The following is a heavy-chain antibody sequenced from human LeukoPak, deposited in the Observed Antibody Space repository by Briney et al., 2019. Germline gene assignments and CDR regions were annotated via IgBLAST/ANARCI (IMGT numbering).Heavy chain of an antibody. CDR2: ISSRTGNI. Sequence: GGSLRLSCAASGFTFSSYTLNWVRQAPGKGLEWISYISSRTGNIYYADSVKGRFSSSRDNAKNSLFLQMNNLRDEDTAVYYCARGGTDGTTNFDCWGQRALVTVCS. D-gene: IGHD1-1*01. CDR1: GFTFSSYT. V-gene: IGHV3-48*02. CDR3: ARGGTDGTTNFDC. J-gene: IGHJ4*02.